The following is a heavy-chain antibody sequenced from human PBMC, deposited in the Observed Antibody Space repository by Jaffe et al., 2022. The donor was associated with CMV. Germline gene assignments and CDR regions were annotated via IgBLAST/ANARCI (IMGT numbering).Heavy chain of an antibody. CDR3: ARGLIAAAGTSVYYYYYMDV. CDR2: ISSSSSYI. D-gene: IGHD6-13*01. J-gene: IGHJ6*03. V-gene: IGHV3-21*01. CDR1: GFTFSSYS. Sequence: EVQLVESGGGLVKPGGSLRLSCAASGFTFSSYSMNWVRQAPGKGLEWVSSISSSSSYIYYADSVKGRFTISRDNAKNSLYLQMNSLRAEDTAVYYCARGLIAAAGTSVYYYYYMDVWGKGTTVTVSS.